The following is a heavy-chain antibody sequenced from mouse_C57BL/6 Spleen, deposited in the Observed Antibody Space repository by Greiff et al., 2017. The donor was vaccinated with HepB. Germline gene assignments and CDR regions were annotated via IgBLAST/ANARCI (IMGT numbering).Heavy chain of an antibody. CDR3: ASRPIDSSGYRGAMDY. Sequence: QVQLQQPGAELVKPGASVKLSCKASGYTFTSYWMQWVKQRPGQGLEWIGEIDPSDSYTNYNQKFKGKATLTVDTSSSTAYMQLSSLTSEDSAVYYCASRPIDSSGYRGAMDYWGQGTSVTVSS. D-gene: IGHD3-2*02. V-gene: IGHV1-50*01. J-gene: IGHJ4*01. CDR1: GYTFTSYW. CDR2: IDPSDSYT.